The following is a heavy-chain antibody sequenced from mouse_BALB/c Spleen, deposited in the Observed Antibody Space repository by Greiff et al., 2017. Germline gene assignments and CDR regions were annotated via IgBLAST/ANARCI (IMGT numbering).Heavy chain of an antibody. CDR2: ISYSGST. J-gene: IGHJ4*01. Sequence: EVQLQQSGPSLVKPSQTLSLTCSVTGDSFTSCYWNWIRKFPGNKLEYMGYISYSGSTYYNPSPKSRISITRYTSKNQYYLQLNSVTTEDTATYYCAPYYDYDRGYAMDYWGQGTSVTVSS. V-gene: IGHV3-8*02. D-gene: IGHD2-4*01. CDR1: GDSFTSCY. CDR3: APYYDYDRGYAMDY.